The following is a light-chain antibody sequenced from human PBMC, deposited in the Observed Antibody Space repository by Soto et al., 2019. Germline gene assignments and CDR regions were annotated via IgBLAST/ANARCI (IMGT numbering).Light chain of an antibody. V-gene: IGKV3-11*01. J-gene: IGKJ4*01. CDR3: QQRRYWPLT. Sequence: ETVLTQSPATLSLSPGERATLSCRASQSVSVYLAWYHQKPGQAPRLLIYDTSNRAAGVPARFSGSGSGTDFTLTISSLEPEDFAVYYCQQRRYWPLTFGGGTKVEIK. CDR1: QSVSVY. CDR2: DTS.